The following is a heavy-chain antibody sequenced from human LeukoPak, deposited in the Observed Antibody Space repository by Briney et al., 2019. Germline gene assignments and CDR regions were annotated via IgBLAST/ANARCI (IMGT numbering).Heavy chain of an antibody. Sequence: PGGSLRLSCAASGFTFSSYGMHWVRQAPGKGLEWVAVISYDGSNKYYADSVKGRFTISRDNSKNTLYLQMNSLRAEDTAVYYCARSRLGYCSSTSCSGYGMDVWGQGTTVTVSS. CDR1: GFTFSSYG. J-gene: IGHJ6*02. D-gene: IGHD2-2*01. CDR3: ARSRLGYCSSTSCSGYGMDV. CDR2: ISYDGSNK. V-gene: IGHV3-30*03.